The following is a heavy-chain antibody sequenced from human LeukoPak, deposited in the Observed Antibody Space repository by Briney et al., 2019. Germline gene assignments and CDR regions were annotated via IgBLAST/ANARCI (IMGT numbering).Heavy chain of an antibody. CDR2: INPNSGGT. J-gene: IGHJ4*02. V-gene: IGHV1-2*02. CDR3: ARSDSSGYLDY. CDR1: GYTFTGYY. Sequence: ALVKVSCKASGYTFTGYYMHWVRQAPGQGLEWMGWINPNSGGTNYAQKFQGRVTMTRDTSINTAYMELSRLISDDTAVYYCARSDSSGYLDYWGQGTLVTVSS. D-gene: IGHD3-22*01.